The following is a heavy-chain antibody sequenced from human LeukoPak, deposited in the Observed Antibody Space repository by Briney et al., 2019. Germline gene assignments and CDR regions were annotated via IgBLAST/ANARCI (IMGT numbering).Heavy chain of an antibody. CDR2: INSDGGST. J-gene: IGHJ4*02. CDR3: VRDNDSIFDN. CDR1: GFTFSSYW. V-gene: IGHV3-74*01. Sequence: PGGSLRLSCAASGFTFSSYWMHWVRQAPGKGLVWVSRINSDGGSTRYADSVKGRFTISRDNAKNTLYLQMNSLRAEDTAVYHCVRDNDSIFDNWGQGTLVTVSS. D-gene: IGHD2/OR15-2a*01.